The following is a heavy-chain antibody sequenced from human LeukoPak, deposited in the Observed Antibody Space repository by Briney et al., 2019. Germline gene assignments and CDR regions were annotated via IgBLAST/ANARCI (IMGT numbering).Heavy chain of an antibody. D-gene: IGHD3-16*02. Sequence: PSETLSLTCTVSGGSISSSSYYWGWIRQPPGKGLEWIGTIYYSGSTYYNPSLKSRVTISIDTSKNQFSLKLSSVTAADTAVYYCARTNYDYVWGSYRYIFDYWGQGTLVTVSS. J-gene: IGHJ4*02. V-gene: IGHV4-39*07. CDR2: IYYSGST. CDR3: ARTNYDYVWGSYRYIFDY. CDR1: GGSISSSSYY.